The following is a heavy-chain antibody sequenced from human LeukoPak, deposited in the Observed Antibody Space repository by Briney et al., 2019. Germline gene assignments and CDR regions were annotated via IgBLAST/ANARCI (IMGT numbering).Heavy chain of an antibody. J-gene: IGHJ3*02. CDR2: TSYDGSNK. D-gene: IGHD6-13*01. V-gene: IGHV3-30-3*02. CDR1: GFTFSSYA. Sequence: AGGSLRLSCAASGFTFSSYAMHWVRQAPGKGLEWVAVTSYDGSNKYYADSVKGRFTISRDNSKNTLYLQMNSLRAEDTAVYYCAKRQYSSSFGAFDIWGQGTMVTVSS. CDR3: AKRQYSSSFGAFDI.